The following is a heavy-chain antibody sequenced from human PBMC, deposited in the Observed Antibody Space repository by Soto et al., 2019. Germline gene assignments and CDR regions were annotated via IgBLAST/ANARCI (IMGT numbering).Heavy chain of an antibody. V-gene: IGHV1-3*01. CDR3: ARDYDFWSGYYGFDY. D-gene: IGHD3-3*01. CDR1: GYTFTSYA. CDR2: INAGNGNT. Sequence: ASVKVSCKASGYTFTSYAMHWVRQAPGQRLEWMGWINAGNGNTKYSQKFQGRVTITRDTSASTAYMELSSLRSEDTAVYYCARDYDFWSGYYGFDYWGQGTPVTVSS. J-gene: IGHJ4*02.